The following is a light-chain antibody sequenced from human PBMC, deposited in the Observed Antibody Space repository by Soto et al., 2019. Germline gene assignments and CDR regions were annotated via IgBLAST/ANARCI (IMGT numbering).Light chain of an antibody. J-gene: IGKJ2*01. V-gene: IGKV3-20*01. CDR2: GAS. Sequence: VLTQSPGTLSLSPGERATLSCRASQSVRSSNLAWYQQKPGQAPRLLIYGASSRATGIPDRFSGSESGTDFTLSISRLEPEDFAVYYCQQYGRSPFTFGQGTKLEIK. CDR1: QSVRSSN. CDR3: QQYGRSPFT.